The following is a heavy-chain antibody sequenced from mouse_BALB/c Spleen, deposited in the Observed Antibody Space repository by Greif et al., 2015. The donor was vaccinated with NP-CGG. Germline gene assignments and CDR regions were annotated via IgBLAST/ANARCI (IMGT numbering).Heavy chain of an antibody. CDR3: ASYGSSLRGGAMDY. Sequence: VQLQQPGAELVRPGSSVKISCKASGYAFSSYWMNWVKQRPGQGLEWIGQIYPGDGDTNYNGKFKGKATLTADKSSSTAYMQLSSLTSEDSAVYFCASYGSSLRGGAMDYWGQGTSVTVSS. D-gene: IGHD1-1*01. CDR2: IYPGDGDT. J-gene: IGHJ4*01. CDR1: GYAFSSYW. V-gene: IGHV1-80*01.